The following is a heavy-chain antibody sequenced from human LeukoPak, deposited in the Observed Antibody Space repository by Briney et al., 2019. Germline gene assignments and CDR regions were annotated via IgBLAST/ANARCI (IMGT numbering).Heavy chain of an antibody. V-gene: IGHV3-66*01. CDR1: GFTPSSHY. CDR2: LYTDGTT. D-gene: IGHD2-21*02. Sequence: GGCLRLSCAAYGFTPSSHYTNWVRPAPGGGRQWVSVLYTDGTTYYADSVKGRFTISRDNSRSTLCLQMNSLRAEDTAVYFCARVAYYRVTADQITDAFDVWGRGTAVTVSS. J-gene: IGHJ3*01. CDR3: ARVAYYRVTADQITDAFDV.